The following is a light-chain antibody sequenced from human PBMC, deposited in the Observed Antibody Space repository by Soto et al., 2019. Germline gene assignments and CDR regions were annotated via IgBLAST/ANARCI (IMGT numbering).Light chain of an antibody. V-gene: IGLV7-46*01. CDR1: TGAVTSGHY. Sequence: QAVVTQEPSLTVSPGGTVTLTCGSNTGAVTSGHYPYWFKQKPGQAPRTLIHDTNDKHSWTPARFSGSLLGGKAALTLSGAQAEDEADYSCLLSDSGAVVFGGGTKLTVL. CDR2: DTN. J-gene: IGLJ2*01. CDR3: LLSDSGAVV.